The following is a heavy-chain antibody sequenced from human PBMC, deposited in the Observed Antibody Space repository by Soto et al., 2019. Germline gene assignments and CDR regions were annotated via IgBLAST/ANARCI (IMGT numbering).Heavy chain of an antibody. J-gene: IGHJ6*03. CDR2: IYYSGST. D-gene: IGHD6-25*01. CDR1: GVSISSYY. V-gene: IGHV4-59*08. Sequence: PSETLSLTCTVSGVSISSYYWSWIRQPPGKGLEWIGYIYYSGSTNYNPSLKSRVTISVDTSKNQFSLKLSSVTAADTAVYYCARFRLGYYYYMDVWGKGTTVTVSS. CDR3: ARFRLGYYYYMDV.